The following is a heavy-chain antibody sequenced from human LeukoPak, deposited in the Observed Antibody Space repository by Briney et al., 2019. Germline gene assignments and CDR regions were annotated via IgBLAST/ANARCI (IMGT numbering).Heavy chain of an antibody. J-gene: IGHJ1*01. CDR1: GFTFSSYW. CDR2: ISSSGSTI. Sequence: PGGSLRLSCAASGFTFSSYWMSWVRQAPGKGLEWVSYISSSGSTIYYADSVKGRFTISRDNAKNSLYLEMNILGAEDTAVYYCARDLGYYDSSGYYRGAEYFQHWGQGTLVTVSS. CDR3: ARDLGYYDSSGYYRGAEYFQH. V-gene: IGHV3-48*04. D-gene: IGHD3-22*01.